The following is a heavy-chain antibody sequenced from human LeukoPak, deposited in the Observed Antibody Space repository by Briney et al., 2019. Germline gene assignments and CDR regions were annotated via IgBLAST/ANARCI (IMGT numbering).Heavy chain of an antibody. Sequence: ASVKVSCKASGYTFTGYYMHWVRQAPGQGLEWMGWINPNSGGTNYAQKVQGRVTMTRDTSISTAYMELSRLRSDDTAVYYCARARLRFLEWLLFDYWGQGTLVTVSS. CDR2: INPNSGGT. V-gene: IGHV1-2*02. D-gene: IGHD3-3*01. J-gene: IGHJ4*02. CDR1: GYTFTGYY. CDR3: ARARLRFLEWLLFDY.